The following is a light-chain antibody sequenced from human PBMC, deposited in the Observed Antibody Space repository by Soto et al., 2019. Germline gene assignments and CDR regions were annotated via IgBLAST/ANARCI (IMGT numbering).Light chain of an antibody. CDR3: CSYIGTTTLRM. J-gene: IGLJ3*02. CDR2: EVT. V-gene: IGLV2-14*01. CDR1: SSGFGGYNY. Sequence: QSALTQPASVSGSPGQSITISCSGASSGFGGYNYVSWYQHHPGKAPQLLIYEVTNRPSGVSNRFSGSHSGNTASLTISGLQADDEASYYCCSYIGTTTLRMFGGGTKLTVL.